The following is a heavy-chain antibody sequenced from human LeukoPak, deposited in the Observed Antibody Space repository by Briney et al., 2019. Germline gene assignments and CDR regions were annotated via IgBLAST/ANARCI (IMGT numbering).Heavy chain of an antibody. V-gene: IGHV3-23*01. D-gene: IGHD5-12*01. J-gene: IGHJ5*02. Sequence: GGSLRLSCAASGFTFSSYGMSWVRQAPGKGLEWVSAISGSGGSTYYADSVKGRFTISRDNSKNTLYPQMNSLRAEDTAVYYCAKDRYSGYDYLGYNWFDPWGQGTLVTVSS. CDR3: AKDRYSGYDYLGYNWFDP. CDR1: GFTFSSYG. CDR2: ISGSGGST.